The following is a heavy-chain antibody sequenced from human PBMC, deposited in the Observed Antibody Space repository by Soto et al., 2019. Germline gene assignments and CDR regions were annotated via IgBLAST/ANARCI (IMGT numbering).Heavy chain of an antibody. CDR2: INPSGGST. D-gene: IGHD2-2*01. CDR1: GYTFTSYY. J-gene: IGHJ6*03. CDR3: ARDKGCSSTSCPHWAYYYYYYYIDV. Sequence: ASVKVSCKASGYTFTSYYMHWVRQAPGQGLEWMGIINPSGGSTSYAQKFQGRVTMTRDTSTSTVYMELSSLRSEDTAVYYCARDKGCSSTSCPHWAYYYYYYYIDVWGKGTTVTGSS. V-gene: IGHV1-46*03.